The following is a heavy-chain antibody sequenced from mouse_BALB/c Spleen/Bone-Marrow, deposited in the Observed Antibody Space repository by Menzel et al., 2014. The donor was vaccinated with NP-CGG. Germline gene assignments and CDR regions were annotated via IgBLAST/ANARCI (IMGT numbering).Heavy chain of an antibody. Sequence: VQLKESGGGLVKSGGSLKLSCAASGFSFNSYGMSWVRQTPEKRLEWVATNSGGGSYTFYPDSVKGRFTISRDNAKINLYLQLSSLRSEDTALYYCARHAYYDQTEVSFVYWGQGTLVTVSA. CDR3: ARHAYYDQTEVSFVY. D-gene: IGHD2-4*01. J-gene: IGHJ3*01. CDR1: GFSFNSYG. CDR2: NSGGGSYT. V-gene: IGHV5-9-2*01.